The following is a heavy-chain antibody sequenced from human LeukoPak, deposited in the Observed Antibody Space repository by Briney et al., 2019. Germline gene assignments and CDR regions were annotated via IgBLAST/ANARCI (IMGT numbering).Heavy chain of an antibody. Sequence: PSETLSLTCTVSGGSISSGVYYWSWIRQHPGKGLEWIGYIYYSGSTYYNPSLKSRVTISVDTSKNQFSLKLSSVTAADTAVYYCARGLDYYDSSFIFDYWGQGTLVTVSS. J-gene: IGHJ4*02. V-gene: IGHV4-31*03. CDR1: GGSISSGVYY. CDR2: IYYSGST. CDR3: ARGLDYYDSSFIFDY. D-gene: IGHD3-22*01.